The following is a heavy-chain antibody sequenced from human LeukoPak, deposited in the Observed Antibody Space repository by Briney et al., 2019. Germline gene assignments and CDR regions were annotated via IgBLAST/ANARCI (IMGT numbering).Heavy chain of an antibody. CDR3: AKDQGDSIDY. V-gene: IGHV3-23*01. J-gene: IGHJ4*02. D-gene: IGHD2-21*02. Sequence: PGGSRRLSCAASGFTFSSYAMNWVRQAPGKGLEWVSAMSNSGGSTYYADSVKGRFTISRDNSKNTLYLQMNSLRAEDTAVYYCAKDQGDSIDYWGQGTLVTVSS. CDR1: GFTFSSYA. CDR2: MSNSGGST.